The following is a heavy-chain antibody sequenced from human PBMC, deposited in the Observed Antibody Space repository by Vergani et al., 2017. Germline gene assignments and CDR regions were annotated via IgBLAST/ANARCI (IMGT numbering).Heavy chain of an antibody. Sequence: EVQLVESGGGLVQPGRSLRLSCAASGFTFDDYAMHWVRQAPGKGLEWVSGISWNSGSIGYADSVKGRFTISRDNAKNSLYLQMNSLRAEDTAVYYCAKGDDYGDFPFDYWGQGTLVTVSS. V-gene: IGHV3-9*01. CDR2: ISWNSGSI. D-gene: IGHD4-17*01. J-gene: IGHJ4*02. CDR3: AKGDDYGDFPFDY. CDR1: GFTFDDYA.